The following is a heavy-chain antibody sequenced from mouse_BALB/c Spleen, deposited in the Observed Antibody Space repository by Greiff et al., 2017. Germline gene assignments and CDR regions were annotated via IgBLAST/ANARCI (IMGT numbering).Heavy chain of an antibody. CDR2: ISYSGST. CDR3: ARKDYGSSFGAY. D-gene: IGHD1-1*01. Sequence: EVQLQESGPGLVKPSQSLSLTCTVTGYSITSDYAWNWIRQFPGNKLEWMGYISYSGSTSYNPSLKSRISITRDTSKNQFFLQLNSVTTEDTATYYCARKDYGSSFGAYWGQGTLVTVSA. V-gene: IGHV3-2*02. J-gene: IGHJ3*01. CDR1: GYSITSDYA.